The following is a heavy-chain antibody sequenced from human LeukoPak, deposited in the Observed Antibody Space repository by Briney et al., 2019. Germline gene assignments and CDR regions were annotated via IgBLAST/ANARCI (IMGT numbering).Heavy chain of an antibody. V-gene: IGHV4-59*08. CDR3: AREYSSSSRRRAFDI. Sequence: SETLSLTCTVSGGSIIGYYWSWIRQPPGKGLEWIGYIYYSGSTNYNPSLKSRLTISIDTSENQFSLKLSSVTATDTAVYYFAREYSSSSRRRAFDIWGQGTMVTVSS. CDR2: IYYSGST. CDR1: GGSIIGYY. J-gene: IGHJ3*02. D-gene: IGHD6-6*01.